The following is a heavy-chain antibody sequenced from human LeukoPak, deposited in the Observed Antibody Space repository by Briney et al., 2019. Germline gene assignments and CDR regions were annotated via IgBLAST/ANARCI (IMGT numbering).Heavy chain of an antibody. CDR2: INHSGST. CDR1: GGSFSGYN. V-gene: IGHV4-34*01. J-gene: IGHJ4*02. Sequence: SETLSLTYAVYGGSFSGYNWSWIRQPPGKGLEWIGEINHSGSTNYNPSLKSRVTISVDTSKNQFSLKLSSVTAADTAVYYCARFPWYSSGWYGSRHFDYWGQGTLVTVSS. CDR3: ARFPWYSSGWYGSRHFDY. D-gene: IGHD6-19*01.